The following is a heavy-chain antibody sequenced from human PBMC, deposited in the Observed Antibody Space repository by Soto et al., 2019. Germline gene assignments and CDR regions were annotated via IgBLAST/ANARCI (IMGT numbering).Heavy chain of an antibody. J-gene: IGHJ4*02. CDR2: IVVGSGNT. V-gene: IGHV1-58*01. Sequence: SVKVSCKASGFTFTSSAVQWVRQARGQRLEWIGWIVVGSGNTNYAQKFQERVTITRDMSTSTAYMELSSLRSEDTAVYYCAADRWIQLWLDFDYWGQGTLVTVSS. CDR1: GFTFTSSA. CDR3: AADRWIQLWLDFDY. D-gene: IGHD5-18*01.